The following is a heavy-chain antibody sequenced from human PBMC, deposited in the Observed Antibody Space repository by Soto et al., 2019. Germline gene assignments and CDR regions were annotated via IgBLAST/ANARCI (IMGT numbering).Heavy chain of an antibody. CDR2: IYYRGST. Sequence: QVQLQESGPGLVKPSQTLSLTCTVSGGSISGGGGYYWSWIRQHPGKGLEWIGYIYYRGSTYYNPSLKSRVTISLDTSKSQLSLKLSSVTAADTAVYYCARDTPLGMIVHGAFDIWGQGTMVIVSS. CDR1: GGSISGGGGYY. J-gene: IGHJ3*02. CDR3: ARDTPLGMIVHGAFDI. D-gene: IGHD3-22*01. V-gene: IGHV4-31*03.